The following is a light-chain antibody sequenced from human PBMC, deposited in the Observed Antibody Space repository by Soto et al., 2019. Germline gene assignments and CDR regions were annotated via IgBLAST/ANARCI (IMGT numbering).Light chain of an antibody. V-gene: IGKV3-15*01. Sequence: EIVMTQSPATLSVSPGERATVSCRASHDIRSNLAWYQQRPGQAPRLLIYGASTRATGIPARFSGSGSGTEFTLTISRLQSEDFTDYHCQPYHNLPPWTCGQGTKLEIK. J-gene: IGKJ1*01. CDR3: QPYHNLPPWT. CDR1: HDIRSN. CDR2: GAS.